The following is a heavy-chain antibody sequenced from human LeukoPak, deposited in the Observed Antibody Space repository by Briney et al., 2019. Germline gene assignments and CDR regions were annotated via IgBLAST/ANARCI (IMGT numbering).Heavy chain of an antibody. Sequence: PSETLSLTCAVSGYSISSGYYWGWIRQPPGKGLEWIGSIYHSGCTYYNPSLKSRVTISVDTSKNQFSLKLSSVTAADTAVYYCARIALRGYWGQGTLVTVSS. D-gene: IGHD3-10*01. J-gene: IGHJ4*02. CDR2: IYHSGCT. CDR1: GYSISSGYY. V-gene: IGHV4-38-2*01. CDR3: ARIALRGY.